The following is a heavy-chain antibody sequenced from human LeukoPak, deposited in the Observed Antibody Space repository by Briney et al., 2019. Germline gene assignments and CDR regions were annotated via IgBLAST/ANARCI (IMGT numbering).Heavy chain of an antibody. D-gene: IGHD5-24*01. Sequence: PGGSLRLSCTASGFTFGDYAMSWVRQAPGKGLEWVGFIRSKAYGGTTEYAASVKGRFTISRDDSKSIAYLQMNSLKTEDTAVYYCSKGLRDGYNSDAFDIWGQGTMVTVSS. CDR3: SKGLRDGYNSDAFDI. CDR2: IRSKAYGGTT. V-gene: IGHV3-49*04. CDR1: GFTFGDYA. J-gene: IGHJ3*02.